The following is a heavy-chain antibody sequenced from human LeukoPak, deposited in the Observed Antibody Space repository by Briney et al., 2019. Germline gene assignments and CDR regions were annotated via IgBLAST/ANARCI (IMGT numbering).Heavy chain of an antibody. CDR1: GFTFSDYY. D-gene: IGHD1-26*01. CDR3: ARSAIAGVGRSPPLLDY. Sequence: GGSLRLSCAASGFTFSDYYMSWIRQAPGKGLEWVSYISSSGSTIYYADSVKGRFTISRDNAKNSLYLQMNSLRAEDTAVYYCARSAIAGVGRSPPLLDYGGREPLFTVS. J-gene: IGHJ4*02. V-gene: IGHV3-11*04. CDR2: ISSSGSTI.